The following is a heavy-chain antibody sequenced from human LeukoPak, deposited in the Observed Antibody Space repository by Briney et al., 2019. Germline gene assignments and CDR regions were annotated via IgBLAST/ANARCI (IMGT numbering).Heavy chain of an antibody. V-gene: IGHV3-74*01. CDR1: GFTFSTYW. Sequence: PGGSLRLSCAASGFTFSTYWMHWVRQVPGKGLVWVSRTTDDGSTTFYADSVKGRFTISRDNSKNTLYLQMNSLRAEDTAVYYCAKDREDIVVVVAATLKMDFDYWGQGTLVTVSS. J-gene: IGHJ4*02. D-gene: IGHD2-15*01. CDR3: AKDREDIVVVVAATLKMDFDY. CDR2: TTDDGSTT.